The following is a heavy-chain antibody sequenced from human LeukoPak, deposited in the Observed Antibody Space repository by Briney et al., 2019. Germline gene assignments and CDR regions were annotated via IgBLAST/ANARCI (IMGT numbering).Heavy chain of an antibody. D-gene: IGHD2-2*02. Sequence: GASVKVSCKASGGTFSSYAISWVRQAPGQGLEWMGGIIPIFGTANYAQKFQGRVTITADESTSTAYMELSSLRSEDTAVYYCARSLRGYCSSTSCYTASDYWGQGTLVTVSS. CDR1: GGTFSSYA. CDR3: ARSLRGYCSSTSCYTASDY. J-gene: IGHJ4*02. V-gene: IGHV1-69*13. CDR2: IIPIFGTA.